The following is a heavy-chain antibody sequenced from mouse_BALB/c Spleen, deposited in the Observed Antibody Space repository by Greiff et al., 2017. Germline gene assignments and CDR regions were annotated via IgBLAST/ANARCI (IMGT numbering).Heavy chain of an antibody. J-gene: IGHJ4*01. Sequence: EVHLVESGGGLVKPGGSLKLSCAASGFTFSDYYMYWVRQTPEKRLEWVATISDGGSYTYYPDSVKGRFTISRDNAKNNLYLQMSSLKSEDTAMYYCARGGDGYYYYAMDYWGQGTSVTVSS. CDR3: ARGGDGYYYYAMDY. D-gene: IGHD2-3*01. CDR1: GFTFSDYY. CDR2: ISDGGSYT. V-gene: IGHV5-4*02.